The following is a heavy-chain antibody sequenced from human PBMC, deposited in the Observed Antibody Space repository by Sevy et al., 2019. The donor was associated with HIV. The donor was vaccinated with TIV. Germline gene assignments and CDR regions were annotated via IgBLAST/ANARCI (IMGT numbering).Heavy chain of an antibody. V-gene: IGHV3-21*01. Sequence: GESLKISCAASGFTFSSYSMNWVRQAPGKGLEWVSSISSSSSFIYYADSVKGRFTISRDNAKNSLYLQMNSLRAEDTAVYYCARSLELRGFDYWGQGTLVTVSS. CDR2: ISSSSSFI. CDR3: ARSLELRGFDY. D-gene: IGHD1-7*01. CDR1: GFTFSSYS. J-gene: IGHJ4*02.